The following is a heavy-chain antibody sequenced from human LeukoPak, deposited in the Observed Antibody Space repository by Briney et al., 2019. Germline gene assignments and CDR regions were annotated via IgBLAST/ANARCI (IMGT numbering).Heavy chain of an antibody. V-gene: IGHV1-2*04. D-gene: IGHD3-22*01. CDR1: GYTFTGYY. J-gene: IGHJ5*02. Sequence: GASVNVSCKASGYTFTGYYMHWVRQAPGQGLEWMGWINPNSGGTNYAQKFQGWVTMTRDTSISTAYMELSRLRSDDTAVYYCARAHQPYYYDSSGYLDWFDPWGQGTLVTVSS. CDR3: ARAHQPYYYDSSGYLDWFDP. CDR2: INPNSGGT.